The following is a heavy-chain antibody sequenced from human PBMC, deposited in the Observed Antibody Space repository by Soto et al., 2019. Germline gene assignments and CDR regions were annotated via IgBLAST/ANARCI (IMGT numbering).Heavy chain of an antibody. D-gene: IGHD2-21*01. Sequence: GGSLRLSCTASGFTFGDYAMSWFRQAPGKGLEWVGFIRSKAYGGTTEYAASVKGRFTISRDDSKSIAYLQMNSLKTEDTAVYYCTSPPGYGGNWHWFDPWGQGTLVTVSS. CDR2: IRSKAYGGTT. CDR3: TSPPGYGGNWHWFDP. V-gene: IGHV3-49*03. CDR1: GFTFGDYA. J-gene: IGHJ5*02.